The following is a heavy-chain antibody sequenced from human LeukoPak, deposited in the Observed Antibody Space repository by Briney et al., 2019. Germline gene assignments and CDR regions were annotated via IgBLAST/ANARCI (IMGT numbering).Heavy chain of an antibody. Sequence: GGSLRLSCAASGFTFNSYAMSWVRQAPGKGLEWVSAISGSGGSTYYADSVKGRFTISRDNAKNTLYLQMNSLRAEDTAVYYCAKDVLSGWPFDYWGQGTLVTVSS. J-gene: IGHJ4*02. CDR3: AKDVLSGWPFDY. CDR1: GFTFNSYA. CDR2: ISGSGGST. V-gene: IGHV3-23*01. D-gene: IGHD6-19*01.